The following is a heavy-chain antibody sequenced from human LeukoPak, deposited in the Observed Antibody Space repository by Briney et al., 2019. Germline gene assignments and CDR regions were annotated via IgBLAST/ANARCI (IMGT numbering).Heavy chain of an antibody. D-gene: IGHD2-21*02. Sequence: GGSLRLSCAASGFIFSNYGLHWVRQAPGKGLEWVAFIWMDGSREHYADSVRGRFAISRDNSRNTLYLQMNSLRPEDTAVYYCAKDGTGGPCGHDCHFDFWGQGTPVTVSS. J-gene: IGHJ4*02. V-gene: IGHV3-30*02. CDR1: GFIFSNYG. CDR3: AKDGTGGPCGHDCHFDF. CDR2: IWMDGSRE.